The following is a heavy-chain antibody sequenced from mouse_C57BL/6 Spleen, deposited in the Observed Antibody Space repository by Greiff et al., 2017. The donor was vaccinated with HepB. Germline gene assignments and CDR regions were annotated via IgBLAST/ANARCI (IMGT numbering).Heavy chain of an antibody. V-gene: IGHV14-4*01. CDR2: IDPENGDT. J-gene: IGHJ3*01. CDR1: GFNIKDDY. D-gene: IGHD2-3*01. CDR3: TLYDCGGWFAY. Sequence: EVQLQQSGAELVRPGASVKLSCTASGFNIKDDYMHWVKQRPEQGLEWIGWIDPENGDTEYASKFQGKATITADTSSNTAYLQLSSLTSEDTAVYYCTLYDCGGWFAYWGQGTLVTVSA.